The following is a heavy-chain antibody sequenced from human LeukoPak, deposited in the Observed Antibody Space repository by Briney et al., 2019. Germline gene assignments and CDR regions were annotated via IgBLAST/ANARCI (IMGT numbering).Heavy chain of an antibody. CDR3: ARGPEDLDSSGYPTDY. D-gene: IGHD3-22*01. J-gene: IGHJ4*02. V-gene: IGHV4-34*01. Sequence: SETLSLTCAVYGGSFSGYYWSWMRQPPGKGLEWIGEINHSGSTNYNPSLKSRVTISVDTSKNQFSLKLSSVTAADTAVYYCARGPEDLDSSGYPTDYWGQGTLVTVSS. CDR1: GGSFSGYY. CDR2: INHSGST.